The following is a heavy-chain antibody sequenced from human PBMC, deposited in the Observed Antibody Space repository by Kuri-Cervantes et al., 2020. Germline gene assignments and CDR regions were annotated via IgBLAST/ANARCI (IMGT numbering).Heavy chain of an antibody. V-gene: IGHV4-59*12. Sequence: SETLSLTCTVSGGSINNYYWTWIRQPPGKGLEWIGEIYHSGSTNYNPSLKSRVTISVDKSKNQFSLKLSSVTAADTAVYYCARGSKGAFDIWGQGTMVTVSS. CDR3: ARGSKGAFDI. J-gene: IGHJ3*02. CDR2: IYHSGST. CDR1: GGSINNYY.